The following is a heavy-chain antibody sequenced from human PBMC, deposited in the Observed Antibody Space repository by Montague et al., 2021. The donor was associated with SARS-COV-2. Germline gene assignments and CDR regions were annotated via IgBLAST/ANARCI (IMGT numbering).Heavy chain of an antibody. D-gene: IGHD5-24*01. J-gene: IGHJ4*02. Sequence: SLRLSCAASGFTFSSYGMHWVRQAPAKGLEWVAVIWKDGGYRFYAESVKGRFAISRDNSKNTLYLKMNTLRAEDTALYYCARDDSRDGNNFDYWGQGGLVTVSS. CDR3: ARDDSRDGNNFDY. CDR1: GFTFSSYG. V-gene: IGHV3-33*01. CDR2: IWKDGGYR.